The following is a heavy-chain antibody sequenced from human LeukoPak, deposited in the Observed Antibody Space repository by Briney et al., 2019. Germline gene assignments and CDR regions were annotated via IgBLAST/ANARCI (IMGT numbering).Heavy chain of an antibody. D-gene: IGHD3-22*01. CDR2: IYYSGST. CDR1: GGSISSYY. J-gene: IGHJ4*02. CDR3: ARNNYDSSGYYSD. Sequence: PSETLSLTCTVSGGSISSYYWSWIRQPSGKGLEWIGYIYYSGSTNYNPSLKSRVTISVDTSKNQFSLKLSSVTAADTAVYYCARNNYDSSGYYSDWGQGTLVTVSS. V-gene: IGHV4-59*01.